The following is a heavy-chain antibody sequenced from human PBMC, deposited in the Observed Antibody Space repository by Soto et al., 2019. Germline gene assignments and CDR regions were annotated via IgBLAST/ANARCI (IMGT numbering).Heavy chain of an antibody. CDR3: AHSDYDYPVFDP. V-gene: IGHV2-5*02. CDR2: IYWDDDK. J-gene: IGHJ5*02. Sequence: QITLKESGPTLVKPTQTLTLTCTFSGFALSTSGVGVGWIRQPPGKALEWLALIYWDDDKRYSPSLKSRLTITKDTSKHQVVLTMTNMAPVDTATYYCAHSDYDYPVFDPWGQGTLVTVSS. D-gene: IGHD3-3*01. CDR1: GFALSTSGVG.